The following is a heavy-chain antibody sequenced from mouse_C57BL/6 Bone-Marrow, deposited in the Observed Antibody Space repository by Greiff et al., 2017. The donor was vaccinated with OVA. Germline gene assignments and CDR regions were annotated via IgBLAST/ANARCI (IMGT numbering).Heavy chain of an antibody. CDR3: ARTPVVARNYAMDY. Sequence: VHVKQSGPELVKPGASVKISCKASGYSFTDYNMNWVKQSNGKSLEWIGVINPNYGTTSYNQKFKGKATLTVDQSSSTAYMQLNSLTSEDSAVYYCARTPVVARNYAMDYWGQGTSVTVSS. V-gene: IGHV1-39*01. CDR2: INPNYGTT. J-gene: IGHJ4*01. CDR1: GYSFTDYN. D-gene: IGHD1-1*01.